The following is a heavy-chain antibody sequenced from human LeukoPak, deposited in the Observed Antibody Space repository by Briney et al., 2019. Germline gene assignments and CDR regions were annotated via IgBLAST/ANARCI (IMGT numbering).Heavy chain of an antibody. J-gene: IGHJ5*02. CDR1: GGSFSGYY. D-gene: IGHD2-2*01. CDR3: SAVPAPYNWFDP. CDR2: INHSGST. V-gene: IGHV4-34*01. Sequence: PSETLSLTCAVHGGSFSGYYWTWIRQPPGKGLEWIGEINHSGSTNYNPSLKRRVTILVDTSKNQFSLKVSSMTAADTAVYYCSAVPAPYNWFDPWGQGTLVTVSS.